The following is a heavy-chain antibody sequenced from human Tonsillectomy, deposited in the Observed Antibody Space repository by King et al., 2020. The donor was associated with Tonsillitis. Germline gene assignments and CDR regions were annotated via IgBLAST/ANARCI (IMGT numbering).Heavy chain of an antibody. J-gene: IGHJ5*02. V-gene: IGHV4-39*07. CDR1: GGSISSSSYY. Sequence: QLQESGPGLVKPSETLSLTCTVSGGSISSSSYYWGWIRQPPGKGLEWIGSIYYSGSTYYNPSLKSRVTISVDTSKNQFSLKLSSVTAADTAVYYCAMKITMVRGDWFDPWGQGTLVTVSS. CDR2: IYYSGST. CDR3: AMKITMVRGDWFDP. D-gene: IGHD3-10*01.